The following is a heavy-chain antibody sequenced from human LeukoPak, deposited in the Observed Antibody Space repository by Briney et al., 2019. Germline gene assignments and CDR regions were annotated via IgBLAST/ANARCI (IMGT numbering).Heavy chain of an antibody. D-gene: IGHD1-26*01. CDR3: ARGSTPHYYYCMDV. CDR1: GFTVSSNY. J-gene: IGHJ6*03. Sequence: TGGSLRLSSAASGFTVSSNYMSWVRQAPGKGLEWVSVIYSGGSTYYADSVKGRFTISRDNSKNTLYLQMNSLRADDTAVYYCARGSTPHYYYCMDVWGKGTTVTVSS. V-gene: IGHV3-53*01. CDR2: IYSGGST.